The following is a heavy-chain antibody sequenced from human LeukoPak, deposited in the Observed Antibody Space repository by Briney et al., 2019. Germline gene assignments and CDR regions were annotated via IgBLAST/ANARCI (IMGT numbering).Heavy chain of an antibody. D-gene: IGHD1-1*01. V-gene: IGHV3-48*04. CDR3: AREGTFDY. CDR2: ISSSSSTI. J-gene: IGHJ4*02. Sequence: GGSLRLSCAASGFTFSSYSMNWVRQAPGKGLEWVSYISSSSSTIYYADSVKGRFTISRDNPKNSLYLQMNSLRAEDTAVYYCAREGTFDYWGQGTLVTVSS. CDR1: GFTFSSYS.